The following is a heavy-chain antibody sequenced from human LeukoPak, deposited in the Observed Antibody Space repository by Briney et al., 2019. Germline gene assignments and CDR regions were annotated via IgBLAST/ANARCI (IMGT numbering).Heavy chain of an antibody. CDR1: GFTFSSYG. CDR3: AKDRGSSDLIVVVPAAVSFDY. J-gene: IGHJ4*02. CDR2: ISGSGGST. V-gene: IGHV3-23*01. Sequence: AGGTLRLSCAASGFTFSSYGMSWVRQAPGKGLEWVSAISGSGGSTYYADSVKGRFTISRDNSKNTLYLQMNSLRAEDTAVYYCAKDRGSSDLIVVVPAAVSFDYWGQGTLVTVSS. D-gene: IGHD2-2*01.